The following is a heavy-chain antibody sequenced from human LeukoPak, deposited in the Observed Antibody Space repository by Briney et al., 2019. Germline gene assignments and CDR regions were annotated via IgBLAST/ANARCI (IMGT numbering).Heavy chain of an antibody. CDR2: IKQDGSEK. J-gene: IGHJ4*02. CDR1: GFTFSSYW. Sequence: PGGSLRLSCAASGFTFSSYWMSWVRQAPGKGLEWVANIKQDGSEKYYVDSVKGRFTISRDNAKNSLYLQMNSLRAEDTALYYCAKASQQLALGFGGQGTLVTVSS. V-gene: IGHV3-7*03. CDR3: AKASQQLALGF. D-gene: IGHD6-13*01.